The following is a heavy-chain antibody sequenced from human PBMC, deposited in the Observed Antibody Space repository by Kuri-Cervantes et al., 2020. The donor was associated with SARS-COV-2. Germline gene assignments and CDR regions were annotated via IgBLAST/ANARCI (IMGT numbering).Heavy chain of an antibody. Sequence: LSLTCAASGLTFSNYAMHWVRQAPGKGLEWVAVISYDGSNKYYADSMKGRFTVSRDNSRNTLYLEMSSLRVEDTAVYYCAKRDAYSQGSYFDYWGHGTLVTVSS. V-gene: IGHV3-30*18. CDR3: AKRDAYSQGSYFDY. J-gene: IGHJ4*01. CDR1: GLTFSNYA. D-gene: IGHD5-24*01. CDR2: ISYDGSNK.